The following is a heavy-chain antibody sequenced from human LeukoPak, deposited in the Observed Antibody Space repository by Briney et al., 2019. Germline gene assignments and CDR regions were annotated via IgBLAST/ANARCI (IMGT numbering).Heavy chain of an antibody. CDR3: ARDRVDCSGGSCYSGGAREPTDV. J-gene: IGHJ6*04. Sequence: PSETLSLTCTVSGGSISSYYWSWIRQPAGKGLEWIGRIYTSGSTNYNPSLKSRVTMSVDTSKNQFSLKLSSVTAADTAVYYCARDRVDCSGGSCYSGGAREPTDVWGKGTTVTVSS. CDR2: IYTSGST. V-gene: IGHV4-4*07. D-gene: IGHD2-15*01. CDR1: GGSISSYY.